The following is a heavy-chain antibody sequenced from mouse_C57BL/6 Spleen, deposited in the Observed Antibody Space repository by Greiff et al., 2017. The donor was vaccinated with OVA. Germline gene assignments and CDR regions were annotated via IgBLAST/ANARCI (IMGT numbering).Heavy chain of an antibody. CDR2: IDPSDSYT. CDR1: GYTFTSYW. D-gene: IGHD2-2*01. CDR3: ARGMVTTWYFDY. J-gene: IGHJ2*01. Sequence: QVQLQQPGAELVMPGASVKLSCKASGYTFTSYWMHWVKQRPGQGLEWIGEIDPSDSYTNYNQKFKGKSTLTVDKSSSTAYIQLSSLTSEDSAVYYCARGMVTTWYFDYWGQGTTLTVSS. V-gene: IGHV1-69*01.